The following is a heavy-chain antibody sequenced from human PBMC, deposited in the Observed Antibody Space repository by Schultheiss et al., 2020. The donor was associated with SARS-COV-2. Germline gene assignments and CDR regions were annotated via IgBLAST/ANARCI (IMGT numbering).Heavy chain of an antibody. J-gene: IGHJ3*01. V-gene: IGHV3-74*01. Sequence: GGSLRLSCAASGFTFSSYWMHWVRQAPGKGLVWVSLIKSDGSGTTYADSVKGRFTISRDNSRDTTYLQMNSLRLDDTGVYFCARSLPAPSPTTRFPFDLWGHGTMVTVSS. CDR3: ARSLPAPSPTTRFPFDL. D-gene: IGHD3-3*01. CDR2: IKSDGSGT. CDR1: GFTFSSYW.